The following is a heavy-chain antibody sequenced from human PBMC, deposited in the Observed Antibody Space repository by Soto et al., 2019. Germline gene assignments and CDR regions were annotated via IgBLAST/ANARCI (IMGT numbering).Heavy chain of an antibody. CDR1: GFTFSTYG. J-gene: IGHJ1*01. D-gene: IGHD6-13*01. Sequence: PGGSLRLSCAASGFTFSTYGMHWVRQAPGKGLEWVAAMSYDGTKQYYVDSVKGRFTISRDNSRNTLFLQLNSLRDEDTAVYYCEKEYDSTWIEHWGQGTSVTVSS. V-gene: IGHV3-30*18. CDR3: EKEYDSTWIEH. CDR2: MSYDGTKQ.